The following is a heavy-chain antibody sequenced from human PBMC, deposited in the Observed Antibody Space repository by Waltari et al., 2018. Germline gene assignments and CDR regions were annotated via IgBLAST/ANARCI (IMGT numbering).Heavy chain of an antibody. Sequence: QLQLQESGPGLVKPSETLSLTCTVSGGSISSISSYWGWIRQPPGKGLEWIGTIHYCGSPYSNLSLKSRVTISGDTSKSQFSLMLSSVTAADTAVYYCARHEWFGELTNNWFDPWGRGTLVTVSS. D-gene: IGHD3-10*01. CDR3: ARHEWFGELTNNWFDP. J-gene: IGHJ5*02. CDR1: GGSISSISSY. V-gene: IGHV4-39*01. CDR2: IHYCGSP.